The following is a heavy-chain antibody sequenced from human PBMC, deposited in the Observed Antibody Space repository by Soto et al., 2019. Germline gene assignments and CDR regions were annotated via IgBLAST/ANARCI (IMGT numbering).Heavy chain of an antibody. CDR3: ARGRYGDY. D-gene: IGHD1-1*01. J-gene: IGHJ4*02. CDR2: ISAHNGNT. CDR1: GYAFTTYG. Sequence: QVHLVQSGAEVKKPGASVKVSCKGSGYAFTTYGITWVRQAPGQGLEWMGWISAHNGNTNYAQKLQGRATVTRDPSTSTAYMELRSLRPADTAVYYCARGRYGDYWGQGALVTVSS. V-gene: IGHV1-18*01.